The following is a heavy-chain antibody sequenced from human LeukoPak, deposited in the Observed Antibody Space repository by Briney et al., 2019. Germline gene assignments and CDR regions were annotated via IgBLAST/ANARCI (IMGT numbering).Heavy chain of an antibody. D-gene: IGHD2-15*01. CDR2: ISGGGVSA. Sequence: GGSLRLSCAASGFTLSSYAMSWVRQAPGKGLEWVSVISGGGVSADYADSLKGRFTISRDNSKNTLLLQMNSLRAEDTAVYYCAQGDELGNLLPYYWGQGTLVTVSS. V-gene: IGHV3-23*01. CDR3: AQGDELGNLLPYY. CDR1: GFTLSSYA. J-gene: IGHJ4*02.